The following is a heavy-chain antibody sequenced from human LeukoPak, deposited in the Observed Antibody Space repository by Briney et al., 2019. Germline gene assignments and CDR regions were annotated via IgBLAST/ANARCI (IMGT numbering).Heavy chain of an antibody. CDR2: INTDGSNT. CDR1: GFTFSNYW. Sequence: PGGSLRLSCAASGFTFSNYWMHWVRQAPGKGLVWVSHINTDGSNTGYADSVKGRFTISRDNAQNTLYLQMNSLRAEDTAVYYCARDHGDYVGDRLDSWGQGTLVTVSS. D-gene: IGHD4-17*01. CDR3: ARDHGDYVGDRLDS. V-gene: IGHV3-74*01. J-gene: IGHJ4*02.